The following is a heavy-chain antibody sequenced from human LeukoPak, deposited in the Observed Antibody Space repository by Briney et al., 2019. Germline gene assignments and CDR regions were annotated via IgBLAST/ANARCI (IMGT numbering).Heavy chain of an antibody. CDR1: GYTFTSYY. V-gene: IGHV1-46*01. J-gene: IGHJ4*02. CDR2: INPSGGST. Sequence: ASVKVSCKASGYTFTSYYMHWVRQAPGQGLEWMGIINPSGGSTGYAQKLQGRVTMTTDTSTSTAYMELRSLRSDDTAVYYCARGLGILGATTGLFDYWGQGTLVTVSS. D-gene: IGHD1-26*01. CDR3: ARGLGILGATTGLFDY.